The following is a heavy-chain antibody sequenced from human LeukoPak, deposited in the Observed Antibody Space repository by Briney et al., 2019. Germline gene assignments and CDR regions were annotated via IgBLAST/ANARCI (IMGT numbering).Heavy chain of an antibody. V-gene: IGHV3-7*03. D-gene: IGHD1-26*01. CDR3: ARLHSGRYYGDAFDV. CDR1: GFTFSSTT. CDR2: TKEDASEK. J-gene: IGHJ3*01. Sequence: GGSLRLSCVASGFTFSSTTMGWVRQAPGRGLEWVANTKEDASEKYYVDSVRGRFTTSRDNAKNSLYLQMNSLRAEDTAVYYCARLHSGRYYGDAFDVWGQGTMVTVSS.